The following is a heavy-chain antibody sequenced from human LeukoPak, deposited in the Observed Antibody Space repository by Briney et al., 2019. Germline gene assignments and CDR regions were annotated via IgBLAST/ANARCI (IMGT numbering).Heavy chain of an antibody. CDR1: GFTFSSYS. Sequence: GGSLRLSCAAPGFTFSSYSMNWVRQAPGKGLEWVSSISSSSSYIYYADSVKGRFTISRDNAKNSLYLQMNSLRAEDTAVYYCARDQSKGFTKQFDYWGQGTLVTVSS. V-gene: IGHV3-21*01. CDR3: ARDQSKGFTKQFDY. D-gene: IGHD4-11*01. J-gene: IGHJ4*02. CDR2: ISSSSSYI.